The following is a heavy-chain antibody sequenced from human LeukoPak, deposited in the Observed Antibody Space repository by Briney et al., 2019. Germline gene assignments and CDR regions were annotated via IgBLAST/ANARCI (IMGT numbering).Heavy chain of an antibody. CDR3: AKDIGYSGSYYAFDI. V-gene: IGHV3-9*01. D-gene: IGHD1-26*01. CDR1: GFTFDDYG. J-gene: IGHJ3*02. Sequence: GGSLRLSCAASGFTFDDYGMSWVRQAPGKGLEWVSGISWNSGSIGYADSVKGRFTISRDNAKNSLYLQMNSLRAEDTALYYCAKDIGYSGSYYAFDIWGQGTMVTVSS. CDR2: ISWNSGSI.